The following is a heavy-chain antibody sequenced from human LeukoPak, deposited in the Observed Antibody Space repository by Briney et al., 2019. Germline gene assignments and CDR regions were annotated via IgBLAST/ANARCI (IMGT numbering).Heavy chain of an antibody. CDR3: GKGGGLDV. CDR2: IKQDESEK. D-gene: IGHD7-27*01. CDR1: GFTFSNYW. V-gene: IGHV3-7*03. Sequence: GGSLRLSCVFSGFTFSNYWMSWVRQAPGKGLEWVANIKQDESEKHYVDSVKGRFTISRDNAKNSLYLQMSNLRAEDTAVYSLGKGGGLDVWGQGATVTVSS. J-gene: IGHJ6*02.